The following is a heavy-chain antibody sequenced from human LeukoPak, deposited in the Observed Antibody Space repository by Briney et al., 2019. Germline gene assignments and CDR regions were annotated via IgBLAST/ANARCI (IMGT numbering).Heavy chain of an antibody. V-gene: IGHV4-34*01. CDR3: AREARVRYCSGGSCYSRWFDP. CDR2: INHSGST. D-gene: IGHD2-15*01. CDR1: GGSFSGYY. Sequence: SETLSLTCAVYGGSFSGYYWSWIRQPPGKGLEWIGEINHSGSTNYNPSLKSRVTISVDTSKNQISLKLSSVTAADTAVYYCAREARVRYCSGGSCYSRWFDPWGQGTLVTVSS. J-gene: IGHJ5*02.